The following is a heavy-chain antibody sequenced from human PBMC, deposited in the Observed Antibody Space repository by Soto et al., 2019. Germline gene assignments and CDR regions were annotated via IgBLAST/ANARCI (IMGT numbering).Heavy chain of an antibody. V-gene: IGHV3-30*18. J-gene: IGHJ6*02. Sequence: VQLVESGGGVVQPGRSLRLSCAASGFTFSSYGMHWVRQAPGKGLEWVAVISYDGSNKYYADSVKGRFTISRDNSKNTLYLQMNSLRAEDTAVYYCAKAFQIEWLHYYYYYGMDVWGQGTTVTVSS. CDR2: ISYDGSNK. CDR1: GFTFSSYG. D-gene: IGHD3-3*01. CDR3: AKAFQIEWLHYYYYYGMDV.